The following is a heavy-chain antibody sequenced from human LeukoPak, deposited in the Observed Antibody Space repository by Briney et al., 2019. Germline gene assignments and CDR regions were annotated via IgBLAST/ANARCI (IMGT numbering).Heavy chain of an antibody. CDR3: AALYYYDSSGYYYGYFDY. V-gene: IGHV1-24*01. CDR1: GYTLTELS. Sequence: ASVKVSCKVSGYTLTELSMHWVRQAPGKGLEWMGGFDPEDGETIYAQKFQGRVTMTEDTSTDTAYMELSSLRSEDTAVYYCAALYYYDSSGYYYGYFDYWGQGTLVTVSS. CDR2: FDPEDGET. J-gene: IGHJ4*02. D-gene: IGHD3-22*01.